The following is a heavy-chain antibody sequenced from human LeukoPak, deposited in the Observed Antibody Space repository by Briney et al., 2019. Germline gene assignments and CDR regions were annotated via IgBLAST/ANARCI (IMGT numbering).Heavy chain of an antibody. Sequence: SVKVCCKASGGTFSSYGISWVRQAPGQGLEWMGRIIPIFGIANYAQKFQGRVTITADKSTSTAYMELSSLRSEDTAVYYCASRYCGGDCYPTRHLHIWGQGTMVTVSS. CDR1: GGTFSSYG. J-gene: IGHJ3*02. V-gene: IGHV1-69*04. D-gene: IGHD2-21*01. CDR3: ASRYCGGDCYPTRHLHI. CDR2: IIPIFGIA.